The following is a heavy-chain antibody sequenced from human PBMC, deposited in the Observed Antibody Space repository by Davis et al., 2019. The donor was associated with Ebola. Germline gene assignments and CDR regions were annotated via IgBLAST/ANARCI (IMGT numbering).Heavy chain of an antibody. CDR1: GFTFSSYS. Sequence: GESLKISCAASGFTFSSYSMNWVRQAPGKGLEWVSSISGSGGTTYYADSVKGRFTISRDDAKNSLYLQMDSLRAEDTAVYYCARSQSHYYYGMDVWGQGTTVTVSS. J-gene: IGHJ6*02. CDR2: ISGSGGTT. CDR3: ARSQSHYYYGMDV. V-gene: IGHV3-48*01.